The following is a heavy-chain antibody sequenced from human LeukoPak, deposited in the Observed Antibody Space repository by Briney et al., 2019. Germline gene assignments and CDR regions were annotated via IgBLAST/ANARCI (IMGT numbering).Heavy chain of an antibody. CDR1: GITFSTFA. V-gene: IGHV3-23*01. Sequence: GGSLRLSCAASGITFSTFAMTWVRQAPGRGLECVSVISGAGDRTYYAETVRGRFTVSRDNSKNTVYLQMNSLRAEDTAVYYCAKDVYHYESSGYYDYWGQGTLVTVSS. J-gene: IGHJ4*02. D-gene: IGHD3-22*01. CDR3: AKDVYHYESSGYYDY. CDR2: ISGAGDRT.